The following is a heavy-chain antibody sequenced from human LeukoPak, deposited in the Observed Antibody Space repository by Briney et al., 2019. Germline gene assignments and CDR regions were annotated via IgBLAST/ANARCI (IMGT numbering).Heavy chain of an antibody. CDR3: ARDVRDYYDSSGPNWFDP. CDR2: INAGNGNT. D-gene: IGHD3-22*01. Sequence: ASVKVSRKASGYTFTSYAMHWVRQAPGQRLEWMGWINAGNGNTKYSQKFQGRVTITADESTSTAYMELSSLRSEDTAVYYCARDVRDYYDSSGPNWFDPWGQGTLVTVSS. V-gene: IGHV1-3*01. CDR1: GYTFTSYA. J-gene: IGHJ5*02.